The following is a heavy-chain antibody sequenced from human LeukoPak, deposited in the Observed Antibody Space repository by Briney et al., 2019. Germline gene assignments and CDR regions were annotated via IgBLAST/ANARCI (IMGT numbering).Heavy chain of an antibody. CDR2: INHSGST. D-gene: IGHD3-22*01. CDR1: GGSFSGYY. J-gene: IGHJ4*02. Sequence: SETLSLTCAVYGGSFSGYYWSWIRQPPGKGLEWIGEINHSGSTNYNPSLKSRVTISVDTSRNQLSLKLSSVTAADTAVYYCARVTHYYDSSGYYYLYYFDYWGQGTLVTVSS. CDR3: ARVTHYYDSSGYYYLYYFDY. V-gene: IGHV4-34*01.